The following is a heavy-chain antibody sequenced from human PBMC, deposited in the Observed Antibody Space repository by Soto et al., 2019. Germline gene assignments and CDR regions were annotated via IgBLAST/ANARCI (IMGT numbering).Heavy chain of an antibody. CDR3: AREYPRSDSSNWYFDY. D-gene: IGHD6-13*01. Sequence: EVQLVDSGGGLVHPGGSLRLSCVASRFSFSSYGMNWVRQAPGKGLEWVSYISSSSSIIYYADSVKGRFTMSRDNAKNSPYKQMKSLQTEGTATYYCAREYPRSDSSNWYFDYWGQGTLVTVSS. CDR1: RFSFSSYG. V-gene: IGHV3-48*01. CDR2: ISSSSSII. J-gene: IGHJ4*02.